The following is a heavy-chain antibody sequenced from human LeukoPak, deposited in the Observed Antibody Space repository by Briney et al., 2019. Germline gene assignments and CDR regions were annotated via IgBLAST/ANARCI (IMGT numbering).Heavy chain of an antibody. CDR2: ISYSGNT. J-gene: IGHJ4*02. V-gene: IGHV4-39*01. CDR3: ARHFDY. CDR1: GGSISSSDNY. Sequence: SETLSLTCTVSGGSISSSDNYWGWVCQPPGKGLEWIGTISYSGNTYYNPSLKSRVTISGDTSKNQFSLKMSLSSVTAADTAVYYCARHFDYWGRGTLVTVSS.